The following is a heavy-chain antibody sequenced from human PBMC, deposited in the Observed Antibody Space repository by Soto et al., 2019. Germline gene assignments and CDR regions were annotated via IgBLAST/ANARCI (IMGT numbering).Heavy chain of an antibody. CDR3: RKFLGYIVVVPVVPYSYSMDV. CDR2: ISGSGGST. V-gene: IGHV3-23*01. CDR1: GFTFSSYA. D-gene: IGHD2-2*01. J-gene: IGHJ6*03. Sequence: GGSLRLSCAASGFTFSSYAMSWVRQAPGKGLEWVPAISGSGGSTYYADSVKGRFTISRDNSKNTLYLQMNSLRAEDTAVYYCRKFLGYIVVVPVVPYSYSMDVGGKGTTVTVSS.